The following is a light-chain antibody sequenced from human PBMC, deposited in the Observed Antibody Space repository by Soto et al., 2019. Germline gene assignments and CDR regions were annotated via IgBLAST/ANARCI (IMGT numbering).Light chain of an antibody. CDR2: GAS. Sequence: ELVMTQSPATLSVSPGERATLSCRASQSVSSNLAWYQQKPGQAPRLLIYGASTRATGIPARFSGSGSGTEFTLTISSLQSEDFAVYYCQQFWTFGQGTKV. V-gene: IGKV3-15*01. J-gene: IGKJ1*01. CDR1: QSVSSN. CDR3: QQFWT.